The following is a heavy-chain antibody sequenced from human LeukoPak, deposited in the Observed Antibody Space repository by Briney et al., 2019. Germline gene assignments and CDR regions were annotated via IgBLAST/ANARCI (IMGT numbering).Heavy chain of an antibody. Sequence: GESLRLSCAASGFTFSSYSMNWVRQAPGKGLEWVSSISSDSHFIYCADSLKDCLTVSRDNAKNSLYLQLHGLRAEDTAVYYCTTPAAGPGAEYSRHWGQGTLVTVSP. CDR1: GFTFSSYS. J-gene: IGHJ1*01. CDR2: ISSDSHFI. V-gene: IGHV3-21*01. D-gene: IGHD6-13*01. CDR3: TTPAAGPGAEYSRH.